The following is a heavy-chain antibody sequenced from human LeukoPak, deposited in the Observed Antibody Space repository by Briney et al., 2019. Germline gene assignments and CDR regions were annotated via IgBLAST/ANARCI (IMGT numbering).Heavy chain of an antibody. CDR2: ISSSGSAI. Sequence: GGSLRLSCAASGFTFSSYEMNWVRQAPGKGLEWVSYISSSGSAIYYADSVKGRFTISRDNAKNSLYLQMNSLRTEDTAVYYCARDFGSEGYTSGWHAFDLWGRGTLVTVSS. J-gene: IGHJ2*01. CDR1: GFTFSSYE. V-gene: IGHV3-48*03. CDR3: ARDFGSEGYTSGWHAFDL. D-gene: IGHD6-19*01.